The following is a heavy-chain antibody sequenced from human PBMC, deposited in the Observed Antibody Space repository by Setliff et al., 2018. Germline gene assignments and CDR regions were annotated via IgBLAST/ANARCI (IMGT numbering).Heavy chain of an antibody. CDR2: IRSKAYGGTT. J-gene: IGHJ3*02. CDR3: TRDRPSSPSYYKFWSGYPNDAFDI. Sequence: LKISCTASGFTFGDYGMSWVRQAPGKGLEWVGFIRSKAYGGTTEYAASVKGRFTISRDDSKSIAYLQMNSLKTEDTAVYYCTRDRPSSPSYYKFWSGYPNDAFDIWGQGTMVTVSS. V-gene: IGHV3-49*04. CDR1: GFTFGDYG. D-gene: IGHD3-3*01.